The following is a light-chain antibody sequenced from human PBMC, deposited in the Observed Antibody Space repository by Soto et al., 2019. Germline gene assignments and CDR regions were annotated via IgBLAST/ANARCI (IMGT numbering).Light chain of an antibody. J-gene: IGKJ1*01. CDR2: MGS. V-gene: IGKV2-28*01. CDR1: QSLLHSNGYTY. CDR3: MQAQQTPTWT. Sequence: DIVMTQSPLSLPVTPGEPASISCRSSQSLLHSNGYTYLDWYLQKPGQSPQLLIYMGSSRASGVPDRFSGSGSGTDFTLKISRVEAEDVGVYYCMQAQQTPTWTFGQGTKVEIK.